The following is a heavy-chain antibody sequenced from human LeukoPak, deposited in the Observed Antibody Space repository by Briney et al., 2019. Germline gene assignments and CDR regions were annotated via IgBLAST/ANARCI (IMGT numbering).Heavy chain of an antibody. D-gene: IGHD4-17*01. CDR1: GGSISSSSYY. CDR2: VYYSGST. V-gene: IGHV4-39*01. CDR3: ARHQGNYGDYYYYMDV. J-gene: IGHJ6*03. Sequence: PSETLSLTCTVSGGSISSSSYYWGWLRQPPGKGLEWIGSVYYSGSTYYNPSLKCRVTISVDTSKNQFSLKLSSVTAADTAVYYCARHQGNYGDYYYYMDVWGKGTTVTVSS.